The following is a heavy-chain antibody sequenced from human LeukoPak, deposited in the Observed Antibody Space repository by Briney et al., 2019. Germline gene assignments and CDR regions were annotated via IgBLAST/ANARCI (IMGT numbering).Heavy chain of an antibody. CDR3: ARDQYYCDSSEGLDP. CDR1: GGSISSSNW. CDR2: IYHSGST. V-gene: IGHV4-4*02. D-gene: IGHD3-22*01. Sequence: SGTLSLTCAVSGGSISSSNWWSWVRQPPGKGLEWIGEIYHSGSTNYNPSLKSRVTISVDKSKNQFSLKLSSVTAADTAVYYCARDQYYCDSSEGLDPWGQGTLVTVSS. J-gene: IGHJ5*02.